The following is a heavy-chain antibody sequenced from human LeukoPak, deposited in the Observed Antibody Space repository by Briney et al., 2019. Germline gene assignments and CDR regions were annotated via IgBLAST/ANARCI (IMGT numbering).Heavy chain of an antibody. Sequence: PSETLSLTCTVSGGSIRGYFWSWIRQPPGKGLEWIGYIFYTGSTNYNPSLKSRVTMSVDSSKNQFSLKLNSVTAADAAVYYCARGSMSEREPDFVYWGQGTLVTVSS. CDR1: GGSIRGYF. V-gene: IGHV4-59*01. D-gene: IGHD1-26*01. CDR3: ARGSMSEREPDFVY. CDR2: IFYTGST. J-gene: IGHJ4*02.